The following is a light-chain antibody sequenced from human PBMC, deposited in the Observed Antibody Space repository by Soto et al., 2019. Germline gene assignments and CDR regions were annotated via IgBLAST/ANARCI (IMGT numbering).Light chain of an antibody. J-gene: IGLJ2*01. V-gene: IGLV6-57*04. CDR1: SGSIANNY. Sequence: NFMLTQPHSVSESPGKTLSISCTRSSGSIANNYVQWYQQRPGSAPTTGIYENNQRLSGVPARFSGSTDGSSNSASLTISGLQTEDEADYYCQSYDSDFVVFGGGTKLTVL. CDR2: ENN. CDR3: QSYDSDFVV.